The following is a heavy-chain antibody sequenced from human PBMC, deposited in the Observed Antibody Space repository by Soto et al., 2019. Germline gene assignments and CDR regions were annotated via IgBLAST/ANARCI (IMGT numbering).Heavy chain of an antibody. CDR1: GGSISSSSYY. D-gene: IGHD2-15*01. CDR3: ARLPLPPRGYCSGGSCPIPNYLDY. V-gene: IGHV4-39*01. Sequence: ASETLSLTCTVSGGSISSSSYYWGWIRQPPGKGLEWIGSIYYSGSTYYNPSLKSRVTISVDTSKNQFSLKLSSVTAADTAVYYCARLPLPPRGYCSGGSCPIPNYLDYWGQGTLVTVSS. CDR2: IYYSGST. J-gene: IGHJ4*02.